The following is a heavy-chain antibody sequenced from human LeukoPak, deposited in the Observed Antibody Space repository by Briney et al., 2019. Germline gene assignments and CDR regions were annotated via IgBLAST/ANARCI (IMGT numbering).Heavy chain of an antibody. CDR3: AKDEKVAVTAWHLEL. V-gene: IGHV3-43*01. D-gene: IGHD2-21*02. CDR2: ITWHGANT. Sequence: GGSLRLSCAASGCTFDNYTMHWVRQTPGEGLEWIALITWHGANTYYADSVRGRFTISRDNSRNFLYLQIDRLRSDETALTYCAKDEKVAVTAWHLELRGRGTLVSVSS. J-gene: IGHJ2*01. CDR1: GCTFDNYT.